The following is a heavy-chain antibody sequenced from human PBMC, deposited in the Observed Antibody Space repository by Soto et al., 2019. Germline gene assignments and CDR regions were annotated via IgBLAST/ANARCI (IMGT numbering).Heavy chain of an antibody. CDR2: ISGSGGST. CDR1: GFTFSSYA. D-gene: IGHD2-15*01. CDR3: AKDLRLGYCSGGSCYSFAFDY. J-gene: IGHJ4*02. Sequence: GGSLRLSCAASGFTFSSYAMSWVRQAPGKGLEWVSAISGSGGSTYYADSVKGRFTISRDNSKNTLYLQMNSLRAEDTAVYYCAKDLRLGYCSGGSCYSFAFDYWGQGTLVTVSS. V-gene: IGHV3-23*01.